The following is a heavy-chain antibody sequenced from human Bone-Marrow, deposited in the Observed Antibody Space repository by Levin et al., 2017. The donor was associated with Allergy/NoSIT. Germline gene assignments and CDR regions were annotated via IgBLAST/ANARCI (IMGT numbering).Heavy chain of an antibody. CDR3: ARVFYCISTSCADAFDI. V-gene: IGHV1-46*01. CDR1: GYTFTSYY. J-gene: IGHJ3*02. D-gene: IGHD2-2*01. Sequence: ASVKVSCKASGYTFTSYYMHWVRQAPGQGLEWMGIINPSGGSTSYAQKFQGRVTMTRDTSTSTVYMELSSLRSEDTAVYYCARVFYCISTSCADAFDIWGQGTMVTVSS. CDR2: INPSGGST.